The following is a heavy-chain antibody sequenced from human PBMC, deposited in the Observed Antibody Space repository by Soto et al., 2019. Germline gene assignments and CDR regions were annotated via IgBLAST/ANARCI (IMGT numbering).Heavy chain of an antibody. CDR1: GFSFEDYT. Sequence: VHLVESGGGVVQPGGSLRLSCAASGFSFEDYTMHWVRQGPGKGPEWISLISWDGGITDYSDSVKGRFISSRDNSNNSLFLEMNSLTSEDAAMYFCARDSYDILTGQKRYFDFWGQGTLVTVSS. CDR3: ARDSYDILTGQKRYFDF. D-gene: IGHD3-9*01. J-gene: IGHJ4*02. V-gene: IGHV3-43*01. CDR2: ISWDGGIT.